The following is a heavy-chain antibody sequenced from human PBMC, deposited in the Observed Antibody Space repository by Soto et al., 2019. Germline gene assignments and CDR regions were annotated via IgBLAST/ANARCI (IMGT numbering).Heavy chain of an antibody. D-gene: IGHD1-26*01. CDR1: GFTFSSYG. V-gene: IGHV3-33*01. CDR2: IWYDGSNK. J-gene: IGHJ4*02. CDR3: ARDLQSLYYFDY. Sequence: QVQLVESGGGVVQPGRSLRLSCAASGFTFSSYGMHWVRQAPGKGLEWVAVIWYDGSNKYYADSVKGRFTISRDNSKNTLYVQMNSLRAEDTAVYYCARDLQSLYYFDYWGQGTLVTVSS.